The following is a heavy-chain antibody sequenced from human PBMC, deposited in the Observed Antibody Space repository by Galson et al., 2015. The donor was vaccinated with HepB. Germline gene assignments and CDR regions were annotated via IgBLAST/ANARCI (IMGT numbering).Heavy chain of an antibody. CDR3: SRHARVMTTVVTLG. Sequence: SLRLSCAASGFTFSGSAMHWVRQASGKGLEWVGRIRSKANSYATAYAASLKGRFTISRDDSKNTAYLQMNSLKTEDTAVYYCSRHARVMTTVVTLGWGQGTLVTVSS. CDR2: IRSKANSYAT. CDR1: GFTFSGSA. J-gene: IGHJ4*02. D-gene: IGHD4-23*01. V-gene: IGHV3-73*01.